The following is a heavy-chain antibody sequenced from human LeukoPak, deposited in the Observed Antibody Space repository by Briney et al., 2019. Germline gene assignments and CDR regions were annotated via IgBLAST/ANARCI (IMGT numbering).Heavy chain of an antibody. D-gene: IGHD3-10*01. V-gene: IGHV1-69*13. Sequence: SVKDSCKASGGSFSTYAISWVRQAPGQGLEWMGGIIPFFGTPSYAQKFHGRVTITADESTNTAYMEVSSLRSEDTALYYCARYKVPPHQDSSMVPGVYYYYGMDVWAVGTTHTVSS. CDR2: IIPFFGTP. J-gene: IGHJ6*01. CDR1: GGSFSTYA. CDR3: ARYKVPPHQDSSMVPGVYYYYGMDV.